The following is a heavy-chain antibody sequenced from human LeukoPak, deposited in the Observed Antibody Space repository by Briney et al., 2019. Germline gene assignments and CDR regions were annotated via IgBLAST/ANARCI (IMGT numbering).Heavy chain of an antibody. Sequence: PGGSLRLSCAASGFTFSSYGMHWVRQAPGKGLEWVAFIRYDGSNKYYADSVKGRFTISRDNSKNTLYVQMKSLRVEDTAVYYCAKASVEVGSYGDAFDIWGQGTMVTVSS. CDR1: GFTFSSYG. CDR3: AKASVEVGSYGDAFDI. D-gene: IGHD1-26*01. J-gene: IGHJ3*02. CDR2: IRYDGSNK. V-gene: IGHV3-30*02.